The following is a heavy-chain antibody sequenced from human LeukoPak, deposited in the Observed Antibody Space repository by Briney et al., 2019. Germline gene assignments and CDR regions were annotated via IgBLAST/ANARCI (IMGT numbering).Heavy chain of an antibody. CDR2: ISYDGSNK. J-gene: IGHJ4*02. V-gene: IGHV3-30-3*01. Sequence: PGGSLRLSCAASGFTFSSYAMHWVRQAPGKGLEWVAVISYDGSNKYYADSVKGRFTISRDNAKNSLYLQMNSLRAEDTAVYYYARDGRYSSSCDYWGQGTLVTVSS. D-gene: IGHD6-13*01. CDR1: GFTFSSYA. CDR3: ARDGRYSSSCDY.